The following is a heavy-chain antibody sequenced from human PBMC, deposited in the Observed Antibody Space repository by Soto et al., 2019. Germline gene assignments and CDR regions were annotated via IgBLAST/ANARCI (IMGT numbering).Heavy chain of an antibody. CDR2: IVPLLGTA. CDR3: VRDRGSQNWYFGV. V-gene: IGHV1-69*01. Sequence: QVQLVQSGAEVKKPGSSVKVSCKASGDIFSSYPFSWVRQAPGQGLEWMGGIVPLLGTADYAQKFQDRVTITADDSTSTVYMELSSLRSDDTAVYYCVRDRGSQNWYFGVWGRGTLVSVSS. CDR1: GDIFSSYP. D-gene: IGHD3-10*01. J-gene: IGHJ2*01.